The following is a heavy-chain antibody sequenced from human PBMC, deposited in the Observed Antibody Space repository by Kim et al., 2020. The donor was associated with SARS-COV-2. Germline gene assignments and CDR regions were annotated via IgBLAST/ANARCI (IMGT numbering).Heavy chain of an antibody. J-gene: IGHJ4*02. CDR2: YI. CDR3: ARAPGYGSHKV. D-gene: IGHD3-10*01. V-gene: IGHV3-21*01. Sequence: YIYYADSVKVRFTISRDNAKNALNLQMNSLRAEDTAVSYCARAPGYGSHKVWGQGTLVTVSS.